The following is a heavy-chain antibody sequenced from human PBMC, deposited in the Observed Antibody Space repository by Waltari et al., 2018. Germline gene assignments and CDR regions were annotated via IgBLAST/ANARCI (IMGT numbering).Heavy chain of an antibody. CDR2: ISAYNGNT. V-gene: IGHV1-18*01. CDR1: GYTFTSYG. Sequence: GAEVKKPGASVKVSCKASGYTFTSYGISWVRQAPGQGLEWMGWISAYNGNTKYAQKHQGRVTMTTDKSTSTANLELKHLRTEHTAGEXXXXXXXXXXXXXXHYFSYGMDVWGQGTTVTVSS. CDR3: XXXXXXXXXXXXHYFSYGMDV. J-gene: IGHJ6*02.